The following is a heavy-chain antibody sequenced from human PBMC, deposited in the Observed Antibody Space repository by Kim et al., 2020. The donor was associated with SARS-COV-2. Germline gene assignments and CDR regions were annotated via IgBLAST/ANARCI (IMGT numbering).Heavy chain of an antibody. CDR1: GGSFSGYY. CDR2: INHSGST. CDR3: ARGWRYNWNVPYYYYGMDV. D-gene: IGHD1-1*01. J-gene: IGHJ6*02. V-gene: IGHV4-34*01. Sequence: SETLSLTCAVYGGSFSGYYWSWIRQPPGKGLEWIGEINHSGSTNYNPSLKSRVTISVDTSKNQFSLKLSSVTAADTAVYYCARGWRYNWNVPYYYYGMDVWGQGTTVTVSS.